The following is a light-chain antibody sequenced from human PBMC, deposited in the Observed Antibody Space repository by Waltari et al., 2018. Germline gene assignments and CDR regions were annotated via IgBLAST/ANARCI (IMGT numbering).Light chain of an antibody. Sequence: QSVLTQPPSASETPGQRVTISCSGSSSNIGDNVVNWYQQLPGKAPKLLIYRNDQRPSGVPDRFSASKSGTSASLAISGLQSEDEADYYYAAWDDRMNGHWVFGGGTKVTVL. CDR1: SSNIGDNV. CDR3: AAWDDRMNGHWV. J-gene: IGLJ3*02. V-gene: IGLV1-44*01. CDR2: RND.